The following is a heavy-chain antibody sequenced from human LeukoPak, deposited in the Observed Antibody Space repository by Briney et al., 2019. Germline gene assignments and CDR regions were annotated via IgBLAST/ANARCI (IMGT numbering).Heavy chain of an antibody. V-gene: IGHV3-23*01. Sequence: PGGSLRLSCAASGFTFSSYAMSWVRQAPGKGLEWVSAISGSGGSTYYADSVKGRFTISRDNSKNTLYLQMNSLRAEDTAVYYCAKDQPQYYDFWSGINGDWFDPWGQGTLVTVSS. CDR1: GFTFSSYA. D-gene: IGHD3-3*01. CDR3: AKDQPQYYDFWSGINGDWFDP. CDR2: ISGSGGST. J-gene: IGHJ5*02.